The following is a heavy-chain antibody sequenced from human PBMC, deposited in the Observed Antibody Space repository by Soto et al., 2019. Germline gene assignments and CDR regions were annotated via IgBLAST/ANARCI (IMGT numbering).Heavy chain of an antibody. Sequence: ASVKVSCKASGYTFTSYAMHWVRQAPGQRLEWMGWINAGNGNTKYSQKLQGRVTITRDTSASTAYMELSSLRSEDTAVYYCARGLRFLEWSQMDVWGQGTTVTVSS. J-gene: IGHJ6*02. V-gene: IGHV1-3*01. CDR1: GYTFTSYA. D-gene: IGHD3-3*01. CDR3: ARGLRFLEWSQMDV. CDR2: INAGNGNT.